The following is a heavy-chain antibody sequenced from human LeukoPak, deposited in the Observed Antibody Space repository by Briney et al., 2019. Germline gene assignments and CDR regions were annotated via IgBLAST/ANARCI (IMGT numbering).Heavy chain of an antibody. Sequence: GRSLRLSCAASGFTFSSYDMHWVRQAPGKGLEWVAVISYDGKNKDYADSVKGRFTISRDNSKNTLYLQMNSLRAEDTAVYYCAKDKTAYCGGDCYPIFDYWGQGTLVTVSS. J-gene: IGHJ4*02. CDR1: GFTFSSYD. CDR3: AKDKTAYCGGDCYPIFDY. D-gene: IGHD2-21*02. CDR2: ISYDGKNK. V-gene: IGHV3-30*18.